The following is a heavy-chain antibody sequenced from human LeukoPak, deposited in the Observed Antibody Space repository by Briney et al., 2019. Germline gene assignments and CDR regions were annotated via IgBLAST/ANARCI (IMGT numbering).Heavy chain of an antibody. CDR2: ISAYNGNT. Sequence: ASVKVSCMASGYTFTSYGISWVRQAPGQGLEWMGWISAYNGNTNYAQKLQGRVTMTTDTSTSTAYMELRSLRSDDTAVYYCARRIYYDSSGSVNNWFDPWGQGTLVTVSS. CDR3: ARRIYYDSSGSVNNWFDP. D-gene: IGHD3-22*01. J-gene: IGHJ5*02. CDR1: GYTFTSYG. V-gene: IGHV1-18*01.